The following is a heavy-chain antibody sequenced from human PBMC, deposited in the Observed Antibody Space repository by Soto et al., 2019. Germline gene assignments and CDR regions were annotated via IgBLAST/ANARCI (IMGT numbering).Heavy chain of an antibody. Sequence: PGGSLRLSCAASGFTFSTFAMSWVRQAPGKGLEWVSAISGSGGSTYHADSVKGRFTISRDNSKNTLFLQRNRLRADDTAVYYCATRRDASYSYYGMDVWGQGTTVTVSS. CDR1: GFTFSTFA. J-gene: IGHJ6*02. D-gene: IGHD2-2*01. CDR3: ATRRDASYSYYGMDV. V-gene: IGHV3-23*01. CDR2: ISGSGGST.